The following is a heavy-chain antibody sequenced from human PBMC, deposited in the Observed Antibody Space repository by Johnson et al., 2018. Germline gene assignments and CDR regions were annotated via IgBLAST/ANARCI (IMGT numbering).Heavy chain of an antibody. CDR3: TKGGITVYGGSVD. V-gene: IGHV3-21*01. Sequence: VQLVESGGGLVKPGGSLRLSCAASGFTFSRYSMNWVRQAPGKGLEWVSSIIVGSGYIYYADSVKGRFTISRDNAKNSLYLQMDSLRGEDTAVYYCTKGGITVYGGSVDWGQGTLVTVSS. CDR2: IIVGSGYI. D-gene: IGHD4-23*01. CDR1: GFTFSRYS. J-gene: IGHJ4*02.